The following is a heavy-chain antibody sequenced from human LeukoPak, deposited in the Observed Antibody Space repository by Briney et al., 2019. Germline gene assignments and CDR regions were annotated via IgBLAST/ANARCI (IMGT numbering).Heavy chain of an antibody. J-gene: IGHJ6*02. CDR1: GNIFTGYY. CDR3: ARPGGSYSSSWFPGLDYYYYYGMDV. CDR2: ISAYNGNT. Sequence: ASVKVSCKASGNIFTGYYLHWVRQAPGQGLEWMGWISAYNGNTNYAQKLQGRVTMTTDTSTSTAYMELRSLRSDDTAVYYCARPGGSYSSSWFPGLDYYYYYGMDVWGQGTTVTVSS. V-gene: IGHV1-18*04. D-gene: IGHD6-13*01.